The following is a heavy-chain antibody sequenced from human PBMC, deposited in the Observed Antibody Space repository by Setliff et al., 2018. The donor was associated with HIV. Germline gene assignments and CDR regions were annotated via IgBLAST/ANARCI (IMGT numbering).Heavy chain of an antibody. CDR3: ARDVLDLVISVYGF. CDR1: GVSISSRYY. D-gene: IGHD3-22*01. J-gene: IGHJ4*02. CDR2: IYHTGSS. V-gene: IGHV4-38-2*02. Sequence: PSETLSPTFDVSGVSISSRYYWSWIRQSPGKGLEWIRNIYHTGSSYYNPSLNDRATISLDTSKNQFSLKLNSVTAADTAVYYCARDVLDLVISVYGFWGQGIPVTVSS.